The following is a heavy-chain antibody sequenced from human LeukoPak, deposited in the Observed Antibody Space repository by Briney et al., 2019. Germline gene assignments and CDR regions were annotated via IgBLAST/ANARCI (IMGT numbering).Heavy chain of an antibody. V-gene: IGHV3-7*01. D-gene: IGHD6-19*01. CDR1: GFTFSDYW. CDR3: ASHASGWFA. CDR2: IKPDGSEK. J-gene: IGHJ5*02. Sequence: GGSLRLSCAASGFTFSDYWMSWVRQAPGKGLEWVANIKPDGSEKFYVDSVKGRFTISRDDAKDSVSLQLNSLRVEDTAVYYCASHASGWFAWGQGTLVTVSS.